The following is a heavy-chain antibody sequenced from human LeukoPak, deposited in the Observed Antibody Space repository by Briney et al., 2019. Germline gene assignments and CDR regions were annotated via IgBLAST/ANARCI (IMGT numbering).Heavy chain of an antibody. Sequence: GGSLRLSCAASGFTFSSYAMTWVRQAPGKGLEWVSSITRSGDSTYYADSVKGRFTISRDNSQNTLYLQMNSLRAEDTAVYYCADSNYWYPVDYWGQGTLVTVSS. J-gene: IGHJ4*02. D-gene: IGHD4-11*01. CDR2: ITRSGDST. V-gene: IGHV3-23*01. CDR3: ADSNYWYPVDY. CDR1: GFTFSSYA.